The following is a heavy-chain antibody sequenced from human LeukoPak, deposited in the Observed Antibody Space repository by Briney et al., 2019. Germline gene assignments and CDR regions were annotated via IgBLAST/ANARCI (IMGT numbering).Heavy chain of an antibody. CDR3: ARDSSGPLY. Sequence: GGSLRLSCAASGFTFSDYYMSWIRQAPGKGLEWVSYISSTSTYTKYADSVKGRFTISRDNSKNTLYLQINSLSAEDTAVYYCARDSSGPLYWGQGTLVTVSS. V-gene: IGHV3-11*06. J-gene: IGHJ4*02. D-gene: IGHD6-19*01. CDR2: ISSTSTYT. CDR1: GFTFSDYY.